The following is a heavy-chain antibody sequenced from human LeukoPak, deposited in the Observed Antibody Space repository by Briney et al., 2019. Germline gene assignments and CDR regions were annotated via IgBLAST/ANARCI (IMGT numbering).Heavy chain of an antibody. D-gene: IGHD3-22*01. CDR1: GGSFSGYY. Sequence: SETLSLTCAVYGGSFSGYYWSWIRQPPGKGLEWIGEINHSGSTNYNPSLKSRVTMSVDTSRNQFSLKLSSVTAADTAVYFCARFPTYYYDSSGHYAFDVWGQGTMVTVSS. V-gene: IGHV4-34*01. CDR3: ARFPTYYYDSSGHYAFDV. CDR2: INHSGST. J-gene: IGHJ3*01.